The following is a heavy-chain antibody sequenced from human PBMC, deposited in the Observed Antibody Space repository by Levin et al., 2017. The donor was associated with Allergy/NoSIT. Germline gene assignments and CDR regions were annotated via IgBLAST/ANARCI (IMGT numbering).Heavy chain of an antibody. CDR2: ISDSGST. V-gene: IGHV4-61*03. Sequence: KASETLSLTCTVSGGSVSSGSSYWSWIRQPPGKGLEWIGYISDSGSTNYNPSLKSRVTISIDTSKNHFSLNLTSATAADTAVYYCARDFYYDSRGYYNDAFDIWGQGTMVTVSS. D-gene: IGHD3-22*01. CDR3: ARDFYYDSRGYYNDAFDI. J-gene: IGHJ3*02. CDR1: GGSVSSGSSY.